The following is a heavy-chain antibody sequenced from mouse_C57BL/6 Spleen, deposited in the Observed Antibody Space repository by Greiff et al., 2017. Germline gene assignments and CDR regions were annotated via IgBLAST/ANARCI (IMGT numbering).Heavy chain of an antibody. Sequence: VMLVESGPELVKPGASVKISCKASGYTFTDYYINWVKQRPGQGLEWIGWIFPGSGSTYYNEKFKGKATLTVDKSSSTAYMLLSSLTSEDSAVYFCAREAPYYYGSSYVYAMDYWGQGTSVTVSS. J-gene: IGHJ4*01. CDR1: GYTFTDYY. V-gene: IGHV1-75*01. CDR2: IFPGSGST. CDR3: AREAPYYYGSSYVYAMDY. D-gene: IGHD1-1*01.